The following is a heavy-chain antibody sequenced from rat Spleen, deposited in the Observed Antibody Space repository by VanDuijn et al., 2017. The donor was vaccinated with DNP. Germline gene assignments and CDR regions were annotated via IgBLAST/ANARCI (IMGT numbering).Heavy chain of an antibody. J-gene: IGHJ3*01. CDR2: ISYDGSTT. D-gene: IGHD1-9*01. Sequence: EVQLVESGGGLVQPGRSMKLSCAASGFTFSDYNMAWVRQAPKKGLEWVATISYDGSTTYYQDSVKGRFTISRDNAKSTLYLQMDSLRSEETATYYCARRGHTTGLNWFAYWGQGTLVTVSS. CDR3: ARRGHTTGLNWFAY. V-gene: IGHV5-7*01. CDR1: GFTFSDYN.